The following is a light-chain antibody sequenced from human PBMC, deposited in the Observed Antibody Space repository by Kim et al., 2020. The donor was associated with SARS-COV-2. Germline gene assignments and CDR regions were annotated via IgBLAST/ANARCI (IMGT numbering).Light chain of an antibody. J-gene: IGKJ4*01. CDR2: GAS. V-gene: IGKV1-6*01. Sequence: AIQMTQSPSSLSASVGDRVTITCRASQDIGNDLGWYQQKPGKAPKLLVYGASSLQSGVPSRFSGSGSGTDFTLTVTSLQPEDFATYYCLQDYIYPLTFSGGTKVDIK. CDR3: LQDYIYPLT. CDR1: QDIGND.